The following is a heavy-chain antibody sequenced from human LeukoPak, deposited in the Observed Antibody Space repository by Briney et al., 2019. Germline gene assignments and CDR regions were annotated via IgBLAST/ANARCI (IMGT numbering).Heavy chain of an antibody. Sequence: SETLSLTCTVSRGSISSYYWSWIRQPPGKGLEWIGYIYYSGSTNYNPSLKSRVTISVDTSKNQFSLKLSSVTAADTAVYYCARDSGSSGYQAFDYWGQGTLVTVSS. J-gene: IGHJ4*02. CDR1: RGSISSYY. D-gene: IGHD3-22*01. CDR2: IYYSGST. V-gene: IGHV4-59*01. CDR3: ARDSGSSGYQAFDY.